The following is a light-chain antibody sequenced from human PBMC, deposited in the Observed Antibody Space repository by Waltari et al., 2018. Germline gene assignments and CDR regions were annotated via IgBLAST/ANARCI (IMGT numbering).Light chain of an antibody. CDR2: LGS. J-gene: IGKJ2*01. Sequence: MTQAPLPLPVTPGEPASIPCQARQSLLHSNGYNYLDWYLQKPGQSPQLLIYLGSNRASGVPDRFSGSGSGTDFTLKISRVEAEDVGVYYCMQALQTPYTFGQGTKLEIK. V-gene: IGKV2-28*01. CDR3: MQALQTPYT. CDR1: QSLLHSNGYNY.